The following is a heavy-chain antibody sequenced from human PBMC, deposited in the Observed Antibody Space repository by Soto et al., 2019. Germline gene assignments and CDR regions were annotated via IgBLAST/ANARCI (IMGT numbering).Heavy chain of an antibody. Sequence: GGSMRLSCTASGLNFISYAMSWVRKKTGKGLEWVSAISGSGGSTYYADSVKGRFTISRDNSKNTLYLQMNSLRAEDTAVYYCAKVTLGVPTFFDYWGKGTLVTVSS. CDR1: GLNFISYA. CDR3: AKVTLGVPTFFDY. V-gene: IGHV3-23*01. CDR2: ISGSGGST. D-gene: IGHD3-16*01. J-gene: IGHJ4*02.